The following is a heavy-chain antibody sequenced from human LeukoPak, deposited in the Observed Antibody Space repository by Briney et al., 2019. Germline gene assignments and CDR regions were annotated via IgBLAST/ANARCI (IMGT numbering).Heavy chain of an antibody. CDR3: AKEVLVGFVLYGMDV. Sequence: GRSLRLSCAASGVTLSSYGVHWVRQAPGKGLEWVAVISYDGSNKDYAASVKGRFTISRDNSKNTLYLQMNSLRAEDTAVYYCAKEVLVGFVLYGMDVWGQGTTVTVSS. J-gene: IGHJ6*02. V-gene: IGHV3-30*18. CDR2: ISYDGSNK. CDR1: GVTLSSYG. D-gene: IGHD1-26*01.